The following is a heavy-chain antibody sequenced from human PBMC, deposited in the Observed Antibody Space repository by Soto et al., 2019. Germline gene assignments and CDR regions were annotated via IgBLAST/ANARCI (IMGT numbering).Heavy chain of an antibody. J-gene: IGHJ4*02. CDR2: ISGSGGST. D-gene: IGHD3-22*01. CDR1: GFTFSSYA. Sequence: GGSLRLSCAASGFTFSSYAMSWVRQAPGKGLEWVSAISGSGGSTYYADSVKGRFTISRDNSKNTLYLQMNSLRAEDTAVYYCAKDPLYYYDSSGYYHYWGQGPLVTVSS. V-gene: IGHV3-23*01. CDR3: AKDPLYYYDSSGYYHY.